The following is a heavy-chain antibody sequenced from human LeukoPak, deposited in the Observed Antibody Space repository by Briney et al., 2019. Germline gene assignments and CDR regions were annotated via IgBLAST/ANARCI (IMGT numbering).Heavy chain of an antibody. CDR2: ISAYNGNT. J-gene: IGHJ3*02. D-gene: IGHD6-13*01. V-gene: IGHV1-18*01. CDR3: AGVGSSNDAFDI. CDR1: GYTFTSYS. Sequence: ASVKVSCKASGYTFTSYSISWVRQAPGQGLEWMGWISAYNGNTNYAQKLQGRVTMTTDTSTSTAYMELRSLRSDDTAVYYCAGVGSSNDAFDIWGQGTMVTVSS.